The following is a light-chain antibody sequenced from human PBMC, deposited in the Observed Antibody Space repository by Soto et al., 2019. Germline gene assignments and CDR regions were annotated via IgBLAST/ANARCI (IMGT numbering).Light chain of an antibody. J-gene: IGKJ4*01. V-gene: IGKV4-1*01. CDR2: WAS. CDR1: QSVLYSSNNKNY. CDR3: QHYYSTPLT. Sequence: DIVMTQSPDSLAVSLGERATINCKSSQSVLYSSNNKNYLAWYQQKPGQPPKLLIYWASTRESGVPDRFSGSGSGTDFTLPISSLQAEDVAVYYCQHYYSTPLTFGGGTRVEIK.